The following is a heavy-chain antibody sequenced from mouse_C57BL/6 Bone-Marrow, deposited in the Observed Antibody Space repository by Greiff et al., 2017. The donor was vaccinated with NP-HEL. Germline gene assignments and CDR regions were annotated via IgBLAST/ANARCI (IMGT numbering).Heavy chain of an antibody. CDR3: ARNRGYWGPWFAY. V-gene: IGHV1-69*01. D-gene: IGHD2-3*01. Sequence: QVQLQQPGAELVMPGASVKLSCKASGYTFTSYWMHWVKQRPGQGLEWIGEIDPSDSYTNYNQKFKGKSTLTVDKPSSTAYMQLSSLTSEDSAVYYCARNRGYWGPWFAYWGQGTLVTVSA. J-gene: IGHJ3*01. CDR1: GYTFTSYW. CDR2: IDPSDSYT.